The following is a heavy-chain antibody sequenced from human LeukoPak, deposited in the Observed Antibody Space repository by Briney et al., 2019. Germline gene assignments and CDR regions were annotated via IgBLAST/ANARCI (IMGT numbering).Heavy chain of an antibody. CDR2: ISGSGGST. V-gene: IGHV3-23*01. Sequence: PGGSLRLSCAASGFTFSSYAMSWVRQAPGEGLEWVSAISGSGGSTYYADSVKGRFTISRDNSKNTLYLQMNSLRAEDTAVYYCAKTPTVTPYYYYYGMDVWGQGTTVTVSS. CDR3: AKTPTVTPYYYYYGMDV. J-gene: IGHJ6*02. D-gene: IGHD4-17*01. CDR1: GFTFSSYA.